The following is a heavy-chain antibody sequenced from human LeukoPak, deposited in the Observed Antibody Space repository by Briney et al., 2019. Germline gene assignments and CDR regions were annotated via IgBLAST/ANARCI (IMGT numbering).Heavy chain of an antibody. CDR2: IYYSGST. Sequence: SQTLSLTCTVSGGSISSYYWSWIRQPPEKGLEWIGYIYYSGSTNYNPSLKSRVTISVDTSKNQFSLKLSSVTAADTAVYYCARDRGIAVAGFNYWGQGTLVTVSS. CDR3: ARDRGIAVAGFNY. CDR1: GGSISSYY. J-gene: IGHJ4*02. D-gene: IGHD6-19*01. V-gene: IGHV4-59*01.